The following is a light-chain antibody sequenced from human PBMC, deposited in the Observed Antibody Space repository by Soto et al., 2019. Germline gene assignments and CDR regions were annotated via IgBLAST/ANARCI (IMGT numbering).Light chain of an antibody. V-gene: IGKV3-20*01. CDR3: HNYGASPWA. Sequence: VVLTQSPATLSLSPGERATISCRASQSVTSNRLAWYQQKPGQAPKLLIFGASNRATGIPARISGSGSGTDFTLTITRLAPEDFATYYCHNYGASPWAFGQGTKLDI. CDR2: GAS. CDR1: QSVTSNR. J-gene: IGKJ1*01.